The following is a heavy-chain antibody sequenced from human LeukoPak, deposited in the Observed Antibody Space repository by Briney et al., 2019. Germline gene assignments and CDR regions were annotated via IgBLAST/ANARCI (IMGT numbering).Heavy chain of an antibody. V-gene: IGHV3-7*03. CDR2: IKQDGSEK. CDR3: ARADYYDSSGYYYGYYYYYGMDV. Sequence: GGSLRLSCAASGFTFSSYWMSWVRQAPGKGLEWVANIKQDGSEKYYVDSVKGRFTISRDNAKNSLYLQMNSLRAEDTAVYYCARADYYDSSGYYYGYYYYYGMDVWGQGTTVTVSS. CDR1: GFTFSSYW. J-gene: IGHJ6*02. D-gene: IGHD3-22*01.